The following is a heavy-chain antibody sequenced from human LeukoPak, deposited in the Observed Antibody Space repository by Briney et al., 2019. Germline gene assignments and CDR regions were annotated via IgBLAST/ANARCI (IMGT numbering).Heavy chain of an antibody. V-gene: IGHV3-23*01. D-gene: IGHD1-1*01. Sequence: GGSLRLSCAASGFTFSNYAMSWVRQAPGKGLEWVSSISSSGRTTYYADSVKGRFTISRDNAKNTLYLQSNSLRAEDTAVYYCAKYDVKTLSDWGQGTLVTVSS. CDR2: ISSSGRTT. J-gene: IGHJ4*02. CDR1: GFTFSNYA. CDR3: AKYDVKTLSD.